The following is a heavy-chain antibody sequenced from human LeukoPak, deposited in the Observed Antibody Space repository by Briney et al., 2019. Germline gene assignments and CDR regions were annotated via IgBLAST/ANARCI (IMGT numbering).Heavy chain of an antibody. CDR1: GLTFSNYA. CDR2: ISSSGGST. D-gene: IGHD6-19*01. Sequence: GGSLRLSCAASGLTFSNYAMSWVRQAPGKGLEWVSAISSSGGSTYYADSVKSRFTISRDSSKNTLYLQMSSLRAEDTAVYYCLGKTSGWSNPFDYWGQGTLVTVSS. V-gene: IGHV3-23*01. J-gene: IGHJ4*02. CDR3: LGKTSGWSNPFDY.